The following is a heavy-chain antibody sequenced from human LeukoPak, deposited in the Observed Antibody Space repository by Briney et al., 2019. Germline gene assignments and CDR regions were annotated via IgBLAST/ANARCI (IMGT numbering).Heavy chain of an antibody. CDR1: GFTFSNYG. D-gene: IGHD4-17*01. CDR2: IRYDGNNK. CDR3: AKARAAVTIALDY. V-gene: IGHV3-30*02. Sequence: GGSLRLSCAASGFTFSNYGMHWVHQAPGKGLEWVAFIRYDGNNKYYADSVKGRFTISRDNSKNTLYLQMNSLRAEDTAVYYCAKARAAVTIALDYWGQGTLVTVSS. J-gene: IGHJ4*02.